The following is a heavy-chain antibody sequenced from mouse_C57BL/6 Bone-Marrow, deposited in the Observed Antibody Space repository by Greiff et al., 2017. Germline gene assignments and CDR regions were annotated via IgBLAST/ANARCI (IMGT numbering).Heavy chain of an antibody. CDR2: IGPGSGST. Sequence: QVQLQQSGAELVKPGASVKISCKASGYTFTDYYINWVKQRPDKGLEWIGKIGPGSGSTYYTEKFKGKATLTTDKSSSTAYLQLSSLTSEDSAVYFCASLGHWYFDDWGTGTTVTVSS. J-gene: IGHJ1*03. D-gene: IGHD4-1*01. CDR3: ASLGHWYFDD. V-gene: IGHV1-77*01. CDR1: GYTFTDYY.